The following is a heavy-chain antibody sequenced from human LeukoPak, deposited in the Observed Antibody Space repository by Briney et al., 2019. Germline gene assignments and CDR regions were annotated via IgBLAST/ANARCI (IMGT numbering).Heavy chain of an antibody. J-gene: IGHJ4*02. D-gene: IGHD3-10*01. CDR2: IYYSGST. Sequence: MASETLSLTCTVSGGSISSSSYYWGWIRQPPGKGLEWIGNIYYSGSTYYNPSLKSRVTISVDTSKNQFSLKLSSATAADTAVYYCASLGVLWFGELSFDYWGQGTLVTVSS. CDR3: ASLGVLWFGELSFDY. CDR1: GGSISSSSYY. V-gene: IGHV4-39*07.